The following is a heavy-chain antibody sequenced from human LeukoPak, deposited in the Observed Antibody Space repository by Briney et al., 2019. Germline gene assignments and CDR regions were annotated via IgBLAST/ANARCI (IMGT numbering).Heavy chain of an antibody. CDR3: AREVAPPGATGGNWFDP. CDR2: IHTTGYT. D-gene: IGHD2-2*01. J-gene: IGHJ5*02. V-gene: IGHV4-61*02. Sequence: PSETLSLTCTVSGGSISSGSYFWSWIRQPAGTGLECIGRIHTTGYTNYNPSLKSRVAMSLDTTENQLSLKLSSVAAADTAVYHGAREVAPPGATGGNWFDPWGQRTLVTVSA. CDR1: GGSISSGSYF.